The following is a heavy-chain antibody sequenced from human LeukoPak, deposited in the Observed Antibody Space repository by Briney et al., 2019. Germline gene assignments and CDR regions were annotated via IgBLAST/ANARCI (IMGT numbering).Heavy chain of an antibody. V-gene: IGHV1-46*01. J-gene: IGHJ4*02. Sequence: ASVKVSCKASGYTFSIYSVHWVRQAPGQGLGWVGTIDPHGGTTSFAQKFQGRVTLTRDMSTNTVSMELRSLRYEDTAVYFCAREGATREYTGDTWRYFFDFWGQGTLVTVSS. D-gene: IGHD4-17*01. CDR1: GYTFSIYS. CDR2: IDPHGGTT. CDR3: AREGATREYTGDTWRYFFDF.